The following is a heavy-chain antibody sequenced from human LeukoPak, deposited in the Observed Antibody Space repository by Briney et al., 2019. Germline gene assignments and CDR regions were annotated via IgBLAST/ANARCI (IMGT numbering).Heavy chain of an antibody. J-gene: IGHJ3*02. CDR2: ISYDGSNK. CDR3: AKGGPNDHGYAFDI. V-gene: IGHV3-30*18. CDR1: GFTFSSYG. Sequence: GGSLRLSCAASGFTFSSYGMHWVRQAPGKGLEWVAVISYDGSNKYYADSVKGRFIISRDNSKNTLYLQMNSLRAEDTAVYYCAKGGPNDHGYAFDIWGQGTMVTVSS. D-gene: IGHD4-17*01.